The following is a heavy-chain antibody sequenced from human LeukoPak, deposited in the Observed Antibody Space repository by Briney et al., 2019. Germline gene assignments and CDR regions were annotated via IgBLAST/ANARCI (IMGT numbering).Heavy chain of an antibody. J-gene: IGHJ3*02. Sequence: PSETLSLTCTVSGGSISSSTYYWGWIRQPPGKGLEWIGSIYYSGNTYYNPSLKSRVSMSVDTSKNQFSLRLTSVTAADTAVYYCAGGILYGGISIPGFDIWGQGTTVTVSS. CDR2: IYYSGNT. CDR1: GGSISSSTYY. D-gene: IGHD1-26*01. CDR3: AGGILYGGISIPGFDI. V-gene: IGHV4-39*07.